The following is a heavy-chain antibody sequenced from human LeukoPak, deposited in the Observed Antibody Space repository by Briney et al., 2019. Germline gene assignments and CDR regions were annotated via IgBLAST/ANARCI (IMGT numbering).Heavy chain of an antibody. Sequence: GASVKVSCKASVGTFSSYAISWVRQAPGQGLERMGRIIPILGIANYAQKFQGRVTITADKSTSTAYMELSSLRSEDTAVYYCARGGASIFGVVPYYYYYGMDVWGQGTTVTVSS. J-gene: IGHJ6*02. D-gene: IGHD3-3*01. V-gene: IGHV1-69*04. CDR1: VGTFSSYA. CDR2: IIPILGIA. CDR3: ARGGASIFGVVPYYYYYGMDV.